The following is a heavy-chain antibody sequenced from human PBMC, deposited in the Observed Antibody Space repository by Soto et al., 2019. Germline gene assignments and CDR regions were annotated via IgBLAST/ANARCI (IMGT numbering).Heavy chain of an antibody. Sequence: EVQLVESGGGLVKPGGSLRLSCAASGFTFSSYSMNWVRQAPGKGLEWVSSISSSSSYIYYADSVKGRFTISRDNAKNSLYLQMNSLRAEDTAVYYCARGDHDYSDSRDYWGQGTLVTVSS. CDR2: ISSSSSYI. D-gene: IGHD4-17*01. CDR1: GFTFSSYS. J-gene: IGHJ4*02. CDR3: ARGDHDYSDSRDY. V-gene: IGHV3-21*01.